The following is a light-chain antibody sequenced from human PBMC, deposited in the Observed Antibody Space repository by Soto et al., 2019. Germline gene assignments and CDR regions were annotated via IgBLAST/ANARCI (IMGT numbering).Light chain of an antibody. Sequence: DIQMTQSPSSLSASVGDRVTITCRASQSITSYLNWYQQKPGKAPQLLIYAASSLQSGVPSRFSGSGSGTDFTLTISSLRPEDFATYFCQQSYTTPWTFGQGTKVDIK. CDR2: AAS. CDR1: QSITSY. J-gene: IGKJ1*01. V-gene: IGKV1-39*01. CDR3: QQSYTTPWT.